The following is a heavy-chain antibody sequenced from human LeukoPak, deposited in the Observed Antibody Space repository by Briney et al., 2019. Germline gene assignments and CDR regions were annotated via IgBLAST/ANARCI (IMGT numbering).Heavy chain of an antibody. J-gene: IGHJ5*02. CDR3: AKGQRRQWLVRGWFDP. V-gene: IGHV3-21*01. CDR1: GYTFSSYS. Sequence: PGGSLRLSCAASGYTFSSYSMNWVHQAPGKGLEWVSSISSSSSYIYYADSVKGRFTISRDNAKNSLYLQMNSLRAEDTAVYYCAKGQRRQWLVRGWFDPWGQGTLATVSS. CDR2: ISSSSSYI. D-gene: IGHD6-19*01.